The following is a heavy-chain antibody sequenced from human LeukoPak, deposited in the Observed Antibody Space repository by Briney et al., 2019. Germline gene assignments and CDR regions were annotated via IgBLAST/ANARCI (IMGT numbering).Heavy chain of an antibody. CDR2: INPNSGGT. CDR3: ARDRYDSSGYYPSFDY. J-gene: IGHJ4*02. CDR1: GYTFTGYY. D-gene: IGHD3-22*01. Sequence: ASVSVSCTASGYTFTGYYMHWVRQAPGQGLEWMGWINPNSGGTNYAQKFQGRVTITRDTSISTAYMEMSRLRSDDTAVYYCARDRYDSSGYYPSFDYWGQGTLATVSS. V-gene: IGHV1-2*02.